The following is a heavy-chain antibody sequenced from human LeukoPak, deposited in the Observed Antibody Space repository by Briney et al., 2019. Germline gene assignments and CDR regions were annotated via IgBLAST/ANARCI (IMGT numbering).Heavy chain of an antibody. CDR3: ARDLGVAAFDY. J-gene: IGHJ4*02. CDR2: IYYSGST. D-gene: IGHD6-13*01. CDR1: GGSISSSSYY. V-gene: IGHV4-39*07. Sequence: SETPSLTCTVSGGSISSSSYYWGWIRQPPGKGLEWIGSIYYSGSTYYNPSLKSRVTISVDTSKNQFSLKLSSVTAADTAAYYCARDLGVAAFDYWGQGTLVTVSS.